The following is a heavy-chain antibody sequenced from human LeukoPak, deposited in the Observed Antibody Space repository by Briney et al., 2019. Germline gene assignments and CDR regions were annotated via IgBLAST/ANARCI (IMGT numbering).Heavy chain of an antibody. CDR3: ARNEGFGELLYDY. J-gene: IGHJ4*02. CDR1: GYSISSGYY. D-gene: IGHD3-10*01. V-gene: IGHV4-38-2*02. Sequence: SETLSLTCTVSGYSISSGYYWGWIRQLPGKGPKWIGSIYHSGSTYYNPSLKSRVTILVDTSKNQFSLKLSSVTAADTAVYYCARNEGFGELLYDYWGQGTLVTVSS. CDR2: IYHSGST.